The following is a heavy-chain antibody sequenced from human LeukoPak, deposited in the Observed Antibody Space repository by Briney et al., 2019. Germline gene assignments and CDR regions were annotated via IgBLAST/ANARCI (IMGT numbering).Heavy chain of an antibody. CDR2: IYYNGNI. CDR1: GASIESSGYH. V-gene: IGHV4-39*07. Sequence: SETLSLTCSVSGASIESSGYHWGWIRQPPGKGLEWIGSIYYNGNIYYSPSLKSRVTIFRDTSKNQFSLEVTSVTAADTALYYCARDPADGGPPSWGQGTLVIVSS. J-gene: IGHJ5*02. D-gene: IGHD4-23*01. CDR3: ARDPADGGPPS.